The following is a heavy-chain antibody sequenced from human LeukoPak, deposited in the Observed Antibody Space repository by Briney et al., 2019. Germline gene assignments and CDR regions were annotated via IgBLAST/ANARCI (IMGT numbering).Heavy chain of an antibody. J-gene: IGHJ4*02. Sequence: GGSLRLSCAASGFTFSNAWMSWVRQAPGKGLDWVGRIKSKTDGGTTDYAAPVKGRFTISRDDSKNTLYLQMNSLKTEDTAVYYCTTVDYDSSGYVSYWGQGTLVTVSS. CDR1: GFTFSNAW. D-gene: IGHD3-22*01. CDR2: IKSKTDGGTT. CDR3: TTVDYDSSGYVSY. V-gene: IGHV3-15*01.